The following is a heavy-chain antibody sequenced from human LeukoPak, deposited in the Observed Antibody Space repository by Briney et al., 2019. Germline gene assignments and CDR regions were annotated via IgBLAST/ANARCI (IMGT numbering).Heavy chain of an antibody. D-gene: IGHD2-8*01. V-gene: IGHV3-74*01. Sequence: SSAPSLFTPSRHLMHWVPRAPGQGRMGVSRLNSDGSGKTYADYVKGRFTISRDNAKNTICLQMNSLRAEDTAVYYCARDNGKYAMDVWGQGTTVTVSS. J-gene: IGHJ6*01. CDR2: LNSDGSGK. CDR3: ARDNGKYAMDV. CDR1: LFTPSRHL.